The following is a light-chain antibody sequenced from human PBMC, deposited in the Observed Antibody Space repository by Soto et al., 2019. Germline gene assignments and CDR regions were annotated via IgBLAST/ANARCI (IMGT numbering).Light chain of an antibody. J-gene: IGKJ1*01. CDR1: QSVTSSY. CDR2: GAS. CDR3: HQYAGSPPWT. V-gene: IGKV3-20*01. Sequence: EIVLTQSPGTMSLSPGERATLSCRASQSVTSSYLAWYQQKPGQAPRLLIHGASSRATGIPDRFSCSGSGTDITLTISRLEPEDFAGYYCHQYAGSPPWTFGQGTKVEIK.